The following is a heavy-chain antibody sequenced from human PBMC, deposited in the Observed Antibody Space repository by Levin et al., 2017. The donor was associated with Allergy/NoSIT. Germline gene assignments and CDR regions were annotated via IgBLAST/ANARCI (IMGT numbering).Heavy chain of an antibody. CDR1: GGSISSSSYY. V-gene: IGHV4-39*07. CDR2: IYYSGST. CDR3: ARELRVIAAAGPPVHWFDP. J-gene: IGHJ5*02. D-gene: IGHD6-13*01. Sequence: ESLKISCTVSGGSISSSSYYWGWIRQPPGKGLEWIGSIYYSGSTYYNPSLKSRVTISVDTSKNQFSLKLSSVTAADTAVYYCARELRVIAAAGPPVHWFDPWGQGTLVTVSS.